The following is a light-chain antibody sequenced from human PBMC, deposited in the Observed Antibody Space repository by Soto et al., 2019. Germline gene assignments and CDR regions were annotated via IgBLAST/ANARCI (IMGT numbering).Light chain of an antibody. CDR2: TTS. Sequence: DIPMTQSPSSLSASVGDRVTITCRAGQSISRYLNWYQQKPGKAPKLLIYTTSRLQSGVPSRFSGSGSGTDFTLTISSLQPEDFATYYCQQSYDSTQPSFGGGTKVEI. CDR3: QQSYDSTQPS. CDR1: QSISRY. J-gene: IGKJ4*01. V-gene: IGKV1-39*01.